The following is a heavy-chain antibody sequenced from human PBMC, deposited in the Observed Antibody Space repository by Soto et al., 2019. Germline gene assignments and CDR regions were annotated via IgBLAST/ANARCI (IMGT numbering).Heavy chain of an antibody. CDR1: GFTFSSYA. CDR2: ISYDGSNK. CDR3: ARSSSSWYIVGY. J-gene: IGHJ4*02. V-gene: IGHV3-30-3*01. Sequence: GGSLRLSCAASGFTFSSYAMHWVRQAPGKGLEWVAVISYDGSNKYYADSVKGRFTIPRDNSKNTLYLQMNSLRAEDTAVYYCARSSSSWYIVGYWGQGTLVTVSS. D-gene: IGHD6-13*01.